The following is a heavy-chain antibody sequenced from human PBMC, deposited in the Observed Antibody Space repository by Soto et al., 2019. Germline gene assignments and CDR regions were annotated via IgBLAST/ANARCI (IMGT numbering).Heavy chain of an antibody. CDR2: IIPIFGTA. D-gene: IGHD3-22*01. CDR1: GGTFSSYA. J-gene: IGHJ4*02. Sequence: SVKVSFKACGGTFSSYAISWLRQAPGQGLEWMGGIIPIFGTANYAQKFQGRVTITADKSTSTAYMELSSLRSEDTAVYYCARRKSYYDSSGYYFDYWGQGTLVTVSS. CDR3: ARRKSYYDSSGYYFDY. V-gene: IGHV1-69*06.